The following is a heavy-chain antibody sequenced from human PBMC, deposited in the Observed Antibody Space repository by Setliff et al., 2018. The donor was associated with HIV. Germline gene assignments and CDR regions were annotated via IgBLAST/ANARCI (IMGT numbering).Heavy chain of an antibody. J-gene: IGHJ6*02. CDR2: IYATGST. CDR3: ARHPPHDSTWPYYYYGMDV. V-gene: IGHV4-4*09. Sequence: SETLSLTCTVSGGSINSYYWSWIRQPPGKGLEWIGYIYATGSTNYNPSLKGRVTVSVDTAKNQFSLRLSSVTAADTAVYYCARHPPHDSTWPYYYYGMDVWAKGPRSPSP. CDR1: GGSINSYY. D-gene: IGHD6-13*01.